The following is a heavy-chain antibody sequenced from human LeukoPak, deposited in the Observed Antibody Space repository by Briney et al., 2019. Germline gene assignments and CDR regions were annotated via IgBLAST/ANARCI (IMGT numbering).Heavy chain of an antibody. D-gene: IGHD2-15*01. CDR1: GFTFNKYT. CDR3: ARDQTPFY. Sequence: GGSLRLSCAASGFTFNKYTTNWVRQAPGKGLEWVSSISTSSSYIYYADSVKGRFTISRDNAKNSLYLQMNSLRAEDTAVYYCARDQTPFYWGQGSLVTVSS. V-gene: IGHV3-21*01. J-gene: IGHJ4*02. CDR2: ISTSSSYI.